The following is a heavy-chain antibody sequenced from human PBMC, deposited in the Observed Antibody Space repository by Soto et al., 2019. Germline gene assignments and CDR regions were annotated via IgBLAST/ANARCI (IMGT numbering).Heavy chain of an antibody. CDR1: GYTFTSYD. CDR2: MNPNSGNT. Sequence: ASVKVSCKASGYTFTSYDINWVRQATGQGLEWMGWMNPNSGNTGYAQKFQGRVTMTRNTSISTAYMELSSLRSEDTAVYYCARDLSSSSWYSPYYYYYMDVWGKGTTVTVSS. CDR3: ARDLSSSSWYSPYYYYYMDV. V-gene: IGHV1-8*01. J-gene: IGHJ6*03. D-gene: IGHD6-13*01.